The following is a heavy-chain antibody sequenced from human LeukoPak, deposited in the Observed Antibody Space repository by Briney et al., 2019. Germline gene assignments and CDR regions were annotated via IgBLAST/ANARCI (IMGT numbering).Heavy chain of an antibody. CDR2: IYYSGST. V-gene: IGHV4-31*03. D-gene: IGHD1-20*01. Sequence: SETLSLTCTVSGGSISSGGYYWSWVRQHPGKGLEWIGYIYYSGSTYYNPSLKSRVTISVDTSKKQFSLKLSSVTAADTAVYYCARDITGISWCDPWGQGTLVTVSS. J-gene: IGHJ5*02. CDR1: GGSISSGGYY. CDR3: ARDITGISWCDP.